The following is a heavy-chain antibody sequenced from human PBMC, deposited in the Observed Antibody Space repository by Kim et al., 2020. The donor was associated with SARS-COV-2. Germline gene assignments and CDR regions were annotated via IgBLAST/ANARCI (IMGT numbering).Heavy chain of an antibody. CDR1: GFTFSSYG. CDR2: IWYDGSNK. CDR3: ARDQRGYDILTGYYRGPHDAFDI. Sequence: GGSLRLSCAASGFTFSSYGMHWVRQAPGKGLEWVAVIWYDGSNKYYADSVKGRFTISRDNSKNTLYLQMNSLRAEDTAVYYCARDQRGYDILTGYYRGPHDAFDIWGQGTMVTVSS. D-gene: IGHD3-9*01. J-gene: IGHJ3*02. V-gene: IGHV3-33*01.